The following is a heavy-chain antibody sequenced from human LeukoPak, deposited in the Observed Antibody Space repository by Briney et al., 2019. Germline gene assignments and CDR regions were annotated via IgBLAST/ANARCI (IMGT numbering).Heavy chain of an antibody. Sequence: PGGSLRPSCAASGFTFSSYAMSWVRQAPGKGLEWVSAISGSGGSTYYADSVKGRFTISRDNSKNTLYLQMNSPRAEDTAVYYCAKDNRAVWYYYDSSGPGDYFDYWGQGTLVTVSS. CDR2: ISGSGGST. CDR3: AKDNRAVWYYYDSSGPGDYFDY. J-gene: IGHJ4*02. V-gene: IGHV3-23*01. D-gene: IGHD3-22*01. CDR1: GFTFSSYA.